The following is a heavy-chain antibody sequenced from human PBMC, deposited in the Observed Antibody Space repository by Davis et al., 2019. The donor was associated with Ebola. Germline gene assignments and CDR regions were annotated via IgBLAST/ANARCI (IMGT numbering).Heavy chain of an antibody. Sequence: ETLSLTCTVSGGSIRSYYWSWVRQAPGKGLEWVSLISGDSRATDYAHSVKGRFTVSRDNFKKTTFLQMDSLRAEDTAMYFCARCDGGDCRHDAFDIWGQGTMVTVSS. V-gene: IGHV3-53*01. CDR2: ISGDSRAT. CDR3: ARCDGGDCRHDAFDI. CDR1: GGSIRSYY. J-gene: IGHJ3*02. D-gene: IGHD2-21*02.